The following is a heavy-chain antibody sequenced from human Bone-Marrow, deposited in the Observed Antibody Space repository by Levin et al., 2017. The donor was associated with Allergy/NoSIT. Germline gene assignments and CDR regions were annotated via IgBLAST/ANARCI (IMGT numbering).Heavy chain of an antibody. CDR2: VSPKTGQT. CDR1: GFTFTTYD. J-gene: IGHJ2*01. D-gene: IGHD4-17*01. CDR3: ARGTTVTSRYFDL. V-gene: IGHV1-8*01. Sequence: PEASVKVSCRASGFTFTTYDINWVRQATGQGLEWLGWVSPKTGQTEYAQNFQGRVTMTRNPSITTAYMELRSLRYEDTAVYYCARGTTVTSRYFDLWGRGTLVIVSS.